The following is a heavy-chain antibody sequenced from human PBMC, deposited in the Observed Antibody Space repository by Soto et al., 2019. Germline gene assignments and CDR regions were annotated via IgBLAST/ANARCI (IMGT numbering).Heavy chain of an antibody. D-gene: IGHD3-16*01. J-gene: IGHJ4*02. V-gene: IGHV1-46*01. CDR2: INPSGGST. CDR1: GYRYTRYY. Sequence: APLKRSCKASGYRYTRYYMDWVRKAPGQGLEWMGIINPSGGSTSYAQKFQGRVTMTRDTSTSTVYMELSSLRSEDTAVYYCARVTYDYAPFDYWGQGTLVTVSS. CDR3: ARVTYDYAPFDY.